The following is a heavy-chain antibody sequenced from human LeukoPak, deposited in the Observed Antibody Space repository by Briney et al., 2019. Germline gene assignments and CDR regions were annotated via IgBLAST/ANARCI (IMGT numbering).Heavy chain of an antibody. CDR3: AGLVGRYSSGLYYYYFDY. D-gene: IGHD3-22*01. Sequence: PSETLSLTCTVSGDSISRYYWSWIRQPPGKGPEWVGYIYYSGSTNYNPSLKSRVTISIDTSKNQFSLRLTSVTAADTAVYYCAGLVGRYSSGLYYYYFDYWGQGTLVTVSS. CDR2: IYYSGST. J-gene: IGHJ4*02. V-gene: IGHV4-59*01. CDR1: GDSISRYY.